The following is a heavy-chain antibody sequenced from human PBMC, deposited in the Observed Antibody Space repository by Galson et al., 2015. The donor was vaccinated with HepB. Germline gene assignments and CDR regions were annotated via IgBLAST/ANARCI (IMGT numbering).Heavy chain of an antibody. D-gene: IGHD6-19*01. CDR2: IIPILGIA. CDR1: GGTFSSYT. CDR3: ARESSSGPGMDV. J-gene: IGHJ6*02. V-gene: IGHV1-69*04. Sequence: SVKVSCKASGGTFSSYTISWVRQAPGQGLEWMGRIIPILGIANYAQKFQGRVTITADKSTSTAYMELSSLRSEDTAVYYCARESSSGPGMDVWGQGTTVTVSS.